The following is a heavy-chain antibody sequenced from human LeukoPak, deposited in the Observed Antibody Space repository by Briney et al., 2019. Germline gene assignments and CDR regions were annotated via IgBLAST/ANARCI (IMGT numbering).Heavy chain of an antibody. V-gene: IGHV1-2*02. CDR1: GYTFIGYY. CDR3: ATRVAGHAPPRYFDL. Sequence: GASVKVSCKASGYTFIGYYIHWVRQAPGQGLEWMGWFNPTTGGTQYAQKFLGRVTMTGDTSISSAYMELSSLRSEDTAVYYCATRVAGHAPPRYFDLWGRGTLVTVSS. J-gene: IGHJ2*01. CDR2: FNPTTGGT. D-gene: IGHD6-19*01.